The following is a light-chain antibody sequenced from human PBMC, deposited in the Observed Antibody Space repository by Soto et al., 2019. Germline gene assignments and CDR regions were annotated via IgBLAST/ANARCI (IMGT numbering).Light chain of an antibody. V-gene: IGKV1-27*01. J-gene: IGKJ3*01. CDR2: AAF. CDR3: QNYNSAPYT. Sequence: DIQMTQSPSSRSGSLADSVTITCLASQGIRNSLAWYQQKPGKVPKLLISAAFTLQSGVPSRFSGSGSGTDFTLTISSLQPEDVATYYCQNYNSAPYTFGPGTKVDNK. CDR1: QGIRNS.